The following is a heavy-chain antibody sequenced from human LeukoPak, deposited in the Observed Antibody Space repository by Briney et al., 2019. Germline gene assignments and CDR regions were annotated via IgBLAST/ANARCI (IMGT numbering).Heavy chain of an antibody. V-gene: IGHV3-48*01. CDR3: ARTLIEYSVSSCYFDY. D-gene: IGHD6-6*01. CDR2: ISSSGSTI. J-gene: IGHJ4*02. Sequence: GGSLRLSCGASGFSFSDHAMHWVRQAPGKGLEWVSYISSSGSTIYYADSVKGRFTISRDNSKNTLYLQMNSLRAEDTAVYYCARTLIEYSVSSCYFDYWGQGTLVTVSS. CDR1: GFSFSDHA.